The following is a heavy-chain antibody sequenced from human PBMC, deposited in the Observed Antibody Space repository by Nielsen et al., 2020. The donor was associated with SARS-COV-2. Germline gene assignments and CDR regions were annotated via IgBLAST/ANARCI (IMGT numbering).Heavy chain of an antibody. D-gene: IGHD3-9*01. CDR2: IYYSGST. J-gene: IGHJ6*03. V-gene: IGHV4-31*01. CDR3: ARAIRYFDWSTELAGYIGYYYMDV. Sequence: SETLSLTCTVSGGSISSGGYYWNWIRQHPGKGLAWIGNIYYSGSTFYNPSVKSHFTMSLDTSKNQFSLNLTSVTAADTAVYYCARAIRYFDWSTELAGYIGYYYMDVWGKGTTVTVSS. CDR1: GGSISSGGYY.